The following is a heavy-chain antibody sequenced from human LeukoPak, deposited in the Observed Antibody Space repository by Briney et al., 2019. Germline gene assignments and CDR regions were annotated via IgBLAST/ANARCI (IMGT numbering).Heavy chain of an antibody. Sequence: SETLSLTCTVSGGSISSGSYFWSWIRQSGGKGLEWIGRIDSSGNSNYNPSLKSRVTISLDTSKNQFSLKLTSVTAADTAVYYCAREPLPNGVWRVGWFDPWGQGTLVTVSS. CDR2: IDSSGNS. CDR1: GGSISSGSYF. CDR3: AREPLPNGVWRVGWFDP. D-gene: IGHD2-8*01. J-gene: IGHJ5*02. V-gene: IGHV4-61*02.